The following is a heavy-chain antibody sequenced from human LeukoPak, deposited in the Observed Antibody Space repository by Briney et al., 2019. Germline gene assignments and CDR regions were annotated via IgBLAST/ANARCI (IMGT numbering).Heavy chain of an antibody. V-gene: IGHV4-34*01. CDR3: ARGGAYNWKDVVCWFDP. CDR1: GGSFSGYY. J-gene: IGHJ5*02. CDR2: INHSGST. D-gene: IGHD1-20*01. Sequence: SETLSLTCAVYGGSFSGYYWSWIRQPPGKGLEWIGEINHSGSTNYNPSLKSRVTISVDTSKNQFSLKLSSVTAADTAVYYCARGGAYNWKDVVCWFDPWGQGTLVTVSS.